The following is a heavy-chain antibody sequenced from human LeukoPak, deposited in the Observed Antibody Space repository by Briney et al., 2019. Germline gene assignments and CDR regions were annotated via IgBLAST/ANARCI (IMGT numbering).Heavy chain of an antibody. CDR3: VQDRDWGFGY. V-gene: IGHV3-30*02. Sequence: GSLRLSCASSGFTHRNYGMLWVRRVPGKGLEWVTFIRNDGSGKYYAESVRGRFTISRDDSKNTLYLQMNSLRAEDTAVYHCVQDRDWGFGYWGRGTLVTVSS. J-gene: IGHJ4*02. CDR2: IRNDGSGK. D-gene: IGHD7-27*01. CDR1: GFTHRNYG.